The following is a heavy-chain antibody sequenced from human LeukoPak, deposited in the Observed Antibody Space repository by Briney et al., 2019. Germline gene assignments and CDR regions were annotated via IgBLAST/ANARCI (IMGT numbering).Heavy chain of an antibody. D-gene: IGHD2-2*01. Sequence: PTEPLSLTCTVSGGSISSWRYFCAWVRLPPAKGLEWIGSVYYSGSTYYNPSLNRRVTISGDTSMNQFSLTLSSVTAADSGVYYCARLLPAAQTDYFDYWGPGTLVSVSS. CDR3: ARLLPAAQTDYFDY. V-gene: IGHV4-39*01. CDR1: GGSISSWRYF. J-gene: IGHJ4*02. CDR2: VYYSGST.